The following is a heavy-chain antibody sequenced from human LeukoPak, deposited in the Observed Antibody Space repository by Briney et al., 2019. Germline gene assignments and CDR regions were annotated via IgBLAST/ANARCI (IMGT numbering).Heavy chain of an antibody. CDR3: ATDIAHPLGYCSGTSCYKNWFDP. D-gene: IGHD2-2*02. V-gene: IGHV1-69-2*01. J-gene: IGHJ5*02. CDR2: VDPEDGET. Sequence: ASVKVSCKVSGYTFTDYYMHWVQQAPGKGLEWMGLVDPEDGETIYAEKFQGRVTITADTSTDTAYMELSSLRSEDTAVYYCATDIAHPLGYCSGTSCYKNWFDPWGQGTLVTVSS. CDR1: GYTFTDYY.